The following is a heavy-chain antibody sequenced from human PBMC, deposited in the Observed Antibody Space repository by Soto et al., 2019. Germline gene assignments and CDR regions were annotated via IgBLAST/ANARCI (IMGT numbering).Heavy chain of an antibody. CDR1: GFTFSSYA. D-gene: IGHD6-6*01. V-gene: IGHV3-23*01. J-gene: IGHJ4*02. Sequence: GGSLILSCAASGFTFSSYAMSWVRQAPGKGLEWVSAISGSGGSTYYADSVKGRFTISRDNSKNTLYLQMNSLRAEDTAVYYCAKGPGSTYSSSSRHFDYWGQGTLVTVSS. CDR3: AKGPGSTYSSSSRHFDY. CDR2: ISGSGGST.